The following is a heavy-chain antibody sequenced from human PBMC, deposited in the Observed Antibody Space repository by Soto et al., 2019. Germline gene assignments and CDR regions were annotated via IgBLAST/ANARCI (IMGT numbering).Heavy chain of an antibody. CDR3: ARDRGVAVPVNFDY. CDR2: ISAYNGNT. J-gene: IGHJ4*02. V-gene: IGHV1-18*01. CDR1: GYTFSNYG. D-gene: IGHD6-19*01. Sequence: QVQLVQSGAEVKKPGASVKVSCKASGYTFSNYGISWVRQGPGQGLEWMGWISAYNGNTNQAQKIQGRVTMTTDTSTSTAYMELRSLRSDDTAVYYCARDRGVAVPVNFDYWGQGTLVTVSS.